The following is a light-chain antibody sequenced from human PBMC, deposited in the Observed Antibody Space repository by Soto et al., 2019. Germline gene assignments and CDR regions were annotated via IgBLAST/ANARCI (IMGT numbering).Light chain of an antibody. CDR3: QQRSNWIT. Sequence: EIVLTHSPDTLSLSPGESATLSCRASQSVRSSYLAWYQQTPGQTPRLLIYAASSRATGIPDRFSGSGSGTDFSLIISSLEPEDAAVYYCQQRSNWITFGQGTRLEIK. CDR2: AAS. J-gene: IGKJ5*01. CDR1: QSVRSSY. V-gene: IGKV3D-20*02.